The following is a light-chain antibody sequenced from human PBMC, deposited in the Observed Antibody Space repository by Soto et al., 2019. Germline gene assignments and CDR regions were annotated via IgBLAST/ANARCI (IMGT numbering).Light chain of an antibody. Sequence: DIQMTQSPSTLSASVGDRVTITCRASQSISSWLAWYQQKPGKAPKLLIYDASSLESGVPSRFSGSGSGTEFTLTISSLQPDDFATDYCQPYNSYFTWTFCQGTKVEI. CDR2: DAS. V-gene: IGKV1-5*01. CDR1: QSISSW. CDR3: QPYNSYFTWT. J-gene: IGKJ1*01.